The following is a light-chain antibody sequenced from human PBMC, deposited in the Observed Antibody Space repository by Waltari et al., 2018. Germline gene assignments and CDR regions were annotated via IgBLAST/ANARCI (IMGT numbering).Light chain of an antibody. CDR3: QSYDSSLSGPYYV. V-gene: IGLV1-40*01. J-gene: IGLJ1*01. CDR1: STNIAAGYD. CDR2: GNS. Sequence: QSVLTQPPSVSGAPGQTVPISSTGSSTNIAAGYDFHWYQPLPGTAPKLLIYGNSNRPSGVPDRFSGSKSGTSASLAITGLQAEDEADYYCQSYDSSLSGPYYVFGTGTKVTVL.